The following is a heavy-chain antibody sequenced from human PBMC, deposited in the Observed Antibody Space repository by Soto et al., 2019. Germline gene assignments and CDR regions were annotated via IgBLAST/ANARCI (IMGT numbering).Heavy chain of an antibody. CDR1: GFTFSSYA. V-gene: IGHV3-23*01. Sequence: GGSLRLSCAASGFTFSSYAMSWVRQAPGKGLEWVSAISGSGGGIYYADSVKGRFTISRDKSKNSLFLQMNSLRDEDTAVYHCTRAGFWGQGTLVTVSS. CDR2: ISGSGGGI. D-gene: IGHD3-10*01. CDR3: TRAGF. J-gene: IGHJ4*02.